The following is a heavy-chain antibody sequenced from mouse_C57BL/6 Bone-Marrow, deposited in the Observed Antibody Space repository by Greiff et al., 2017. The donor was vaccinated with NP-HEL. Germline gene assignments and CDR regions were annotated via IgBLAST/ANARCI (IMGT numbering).Heavy chain of an antibody. CDR1: GYTFTDYY. Sequence: QLQQSGPELVKPGASVKISCKASGYTFTDYYMNWVKQSHGKSLEWIGDINPNNGGTSYNQKFKGKATLTVDKSSSTAYMELRSLTSEDSAVYYCARMGGNLDYWGQGTTLTVSS. D-gene: IGHD1-1*02. J-gene: IGHJ2*01. CDR2: INPNNGGT. V-gene: IGHV1-26*01. CDR3: ARMGGNLDY.